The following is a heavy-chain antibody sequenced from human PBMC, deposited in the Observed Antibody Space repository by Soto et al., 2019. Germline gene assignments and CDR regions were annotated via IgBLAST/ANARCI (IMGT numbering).Heavy chain of an antibody. D-gene: IGHD3-22*01. CDR3: ARGRVVVITIGWFDP. J-gene: IGHJ5*02. CDR2: IYYSGST. Sequence: QVQLQESGPGLVKPSQTLSLTCTVSGGSIISGGYYWSWIRQHPGKGLEWIGYIYYSGSTYYNPSLKSRVTISVDTSKNQFSLKLSSVTAADTAVYYCARGRVVVITIGWFDPWGQGTLVTVSS. V-gene: IGHV4-31*03. CDR1: GGSIISGGYY.